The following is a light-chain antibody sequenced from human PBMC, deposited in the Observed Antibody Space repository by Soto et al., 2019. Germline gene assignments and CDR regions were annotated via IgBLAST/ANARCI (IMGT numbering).Light chain of an antibody. V-gene: IGKV3-20*01. J-gene: IGKJ4*01. CDR2: GAS. CDR1: QSVSSIY. Sequence: IVLTQSPGTLSFSPGERATLSCRASQSVSSIYLAWYQQKPGQAPRLLIYGASSRPTGIPDRFSGSGSGTDFTLTISRLEPEDFAVYYCQQYGRSALTFGGGTKVEIX. CDR3: QQYGRSALT.